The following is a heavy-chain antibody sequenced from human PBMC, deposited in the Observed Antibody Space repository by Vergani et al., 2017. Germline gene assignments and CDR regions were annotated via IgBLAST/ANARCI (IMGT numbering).Heavy chain of an antibody. CDR2: VDPEDGET. V-gene: IGHV1-69-2*01. Sequence: EVQLVQSGAEVKKPGATMHISCMVSGYTFTDHYMHWVKQAPGKGLEWMGLVDPEDGETIYAEKFKGRVPIAADTSTDTAHLELRSLRSEDTAVYYLATPQTVTTGGMEVWGQGTTVIVSS. CDR1: GYTFTDHY. CDR3: ATPQTVTTGGMEV. D-gene: IGHD4-17*01. J-gene: IGHJ6*02.